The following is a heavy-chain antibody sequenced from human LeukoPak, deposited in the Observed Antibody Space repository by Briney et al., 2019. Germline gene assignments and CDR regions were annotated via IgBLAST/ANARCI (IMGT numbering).Heavy chain of an antibody. J-gene: IGHJ4*02. CDR3: VKEVGAAVGRSSFDY. CDR2: ISWDSATI. D-gene: IGHD6-13*01. Sequence: GGSLRLSCAASGFTFDDYAMHWVRQPPGKGLEWVSHISWDSATIEYAESVKGRFTISRDNAKNSLYLEMNSLRAEDTALYYCVKEVGAAVGRSSFDYWGQGTLVTVSS. CDR1: GFTFDDYA. V-gene: IGHV3-9*01.